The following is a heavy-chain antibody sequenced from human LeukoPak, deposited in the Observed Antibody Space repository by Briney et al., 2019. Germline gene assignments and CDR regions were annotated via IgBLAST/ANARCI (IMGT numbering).Heavy chain of an antibody. CDR1: GFTFTGYA. D-gene: IGHD6-13*01. Sequence: GGSLGLSCAASGFTFTGYAMSWVPEAPGKGRGGVSAIGGSGGSTYYADSVKGRFTISRDNSKNTLYLQMNSLRAEDTAVYYCARARSSSCDYWGQGTLVTVSS. J-gene: IGHJ4*02. CDR2: IGGSGGST. V-gene: IGHV3-23*01. CDR3: ARARSSSCDY.